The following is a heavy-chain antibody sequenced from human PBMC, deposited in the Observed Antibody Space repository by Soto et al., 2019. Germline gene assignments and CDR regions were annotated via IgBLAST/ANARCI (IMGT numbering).Heavy chain of an antibody. V-gene: IGHV3-11*01. Sequence: GGSLRLSCAASGFTFSDYYMSWIRQAPGKGLEWVSYISSSGSTIYYADSVKGRFTISRDNAKNSLYLQMNSLRAEDTAVYYCAREPSEGYYYYYMDVWGKGTTVTVSS. CDR2: ISSSGSTI. CDR1: GFTFSDYY. CDR3: AREPSEGYYYYYMDV. J-gene: IGHJ6*03.